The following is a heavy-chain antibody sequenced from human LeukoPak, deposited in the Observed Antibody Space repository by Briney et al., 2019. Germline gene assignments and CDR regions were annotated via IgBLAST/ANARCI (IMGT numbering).Heavy chain of an antibody. D-gene: IGHD5-18*01. CDR3: ARSGGDRRYSYALFDY. J-gene: IGHJ4*02. CDR2: IYYSGST. CDR1: GGSISSGGYY. V-gene: IGHV4-31*03. Sequence: PSETLSLTCTVSGGSISSGGYYWSWIRQHPGKGLEWIGYIYYSGSTYYNPSLKSRVTISVDTSKNQFSLKLSSVTAADTAVYYCARSGGDRRYSYALFDYWGQGTLVTVSS.